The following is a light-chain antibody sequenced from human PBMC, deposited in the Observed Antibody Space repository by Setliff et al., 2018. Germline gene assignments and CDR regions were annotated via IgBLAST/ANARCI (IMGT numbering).Light chain of an antibody. Sequence: QSELTQPPSASGTPGQRVTISCSGSSSNIGSNTVNWYQQLPGTAPKLLIYSNNQRPSGVPDRFSGSKSGTSASLAISGLQSEDEADYYCAAWDDSLNGVVFGGGTK. CDR1: SSNIGSNT. CDR3: AAWDDSLNGVV. V-gene: IGLV1-44*01. J-gene: IGLJ2*01. CDR2: SNN.